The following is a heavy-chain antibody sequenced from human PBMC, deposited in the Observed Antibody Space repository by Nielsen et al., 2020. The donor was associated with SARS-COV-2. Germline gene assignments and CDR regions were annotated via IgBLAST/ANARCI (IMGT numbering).Heavy chain of an antibody. Sequence: SEILSLTCTVSGGSISSGGYYWSWIRQHPGKGLEWIGYIYYSGSTYYNPSLKSRVTISVDTSKNQFSLKLSSVTAADTAVYYCARDLPYYDILTGYERWAFDIWGQGTMVTVSS. J-gene: IGHJ3*02. CDR3: ARDLPYYDILTGYERWAFDI. D-gene: IGHD3-9*01. CDR1: GGSISSGGYY. CDR2: IYYSGST. V-gene: IGHV4-31*03.